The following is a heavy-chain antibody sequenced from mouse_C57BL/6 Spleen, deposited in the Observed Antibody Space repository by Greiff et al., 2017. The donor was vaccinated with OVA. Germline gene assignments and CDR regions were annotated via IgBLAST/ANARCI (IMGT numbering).Heavy chain of an antibody. CDR1: GYTFTSYW. D-gene: IGHD1-1*01. Sequence: QVQLQQPGAELVMPGASVKLSCKASGYTFTSYWMHWVKQRPGQGLEWIGEIDPSDSSTNYNQKFKGKSTLTVDKSSSTAYMQLSSLTSEDSAVYYCARSPTTVVAFYYYAMDYWGQGTSVTVSS. V-gene: IGHV1-69*01. CDR2: IDPSDSST. J-gene: IGHJ4*01. CDR3: ARSPTTVVAFYYYAMDY.